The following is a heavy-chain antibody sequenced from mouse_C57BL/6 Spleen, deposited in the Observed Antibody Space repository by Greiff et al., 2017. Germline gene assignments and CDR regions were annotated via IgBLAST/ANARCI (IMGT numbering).Heavy chain of an antibody. CDR1: GYTFTSYW. D-gene: IGHD2-5*01. V-gene: IGHV1-52*01. CDR3: ARYYSNPGAMDY. J-gene: IGHJ4*01. Sequence: LQESGAELVRPGSSVKLSCKASGYTFTSYWMHWVKQRPIQGLEWIGNIDPSDSETHYNQKFKDKATLTVDKSSSTAYMQLSSLTSEDSAVYYCARYYSNPGAMDYWGQGTSVTVSS. CDR2: IDPSDSET.